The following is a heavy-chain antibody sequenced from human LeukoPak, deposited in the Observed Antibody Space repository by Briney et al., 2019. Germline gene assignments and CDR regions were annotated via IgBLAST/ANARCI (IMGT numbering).Heavy chain of an antibody. V-gene: IGHV1-69*04. CDR3: ARVQVAYYDSSGYYYGDAFDI. Sequence: ASVKVSCKASGGTFSSYAISSVRQAPGQGGEWMGRIIPILGIANYAQTFQGRVTITADKSTSTAYMELSSLRSEDTAVYYCARVQVAYYDSSGYYYGDAFDIWGQGTMVTVSS. D-gene: IGHD3-22*01. CDR1: GGTFSSYA. J-gene: IGHJ3*02. CDR2: IIPILGIA.